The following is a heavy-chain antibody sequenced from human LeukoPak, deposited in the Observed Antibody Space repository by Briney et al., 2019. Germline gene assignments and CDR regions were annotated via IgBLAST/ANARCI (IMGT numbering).Heavy chain of an antibody. V-gene: IGHV1-18*01. CDR3: ARVDTVNYYYYMDV. J-gene: IGHJ6*03. D-gene: IGHD5-18*01. Sequence: ASVKVSCKASGYTFTSYGISWVRQAPGQGLEWMGWISAYNGNTNYAQKLQGRVTMTTDTSTSTVYMELSSLISDDTAVYYCARVDTVNYYYYMDVWGKGTPVTVSS. CDR2: ISAYNGNT. CDR1: GYTFTSYG.